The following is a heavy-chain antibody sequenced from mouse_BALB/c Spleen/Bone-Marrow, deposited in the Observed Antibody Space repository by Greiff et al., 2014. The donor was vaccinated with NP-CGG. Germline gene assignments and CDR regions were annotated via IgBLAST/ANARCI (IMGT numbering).Heavy chain of an antibody. D-gene: IGHD2-2*01. J-gene: IGHJ4*01. CDR2: IDPETGGT. V-gene: IGHV1-15*01. CDR3: TREGIYFGYDVPMDY. Sequence: VQLVESGAELVRPGASVTLSCKASGYKFTDYEMHWVKQTPVHGLEWIGSIDPETGGTAYNQNFKGKATLTADRPSTTAYMELRSLTSEDSAVYYCTREGIYFGYDVPMDYWGQGTSVTVSS. CDR1: GYKFTDYE.